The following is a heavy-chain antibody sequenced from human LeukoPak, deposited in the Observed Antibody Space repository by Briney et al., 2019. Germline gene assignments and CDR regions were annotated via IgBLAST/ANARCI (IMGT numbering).Heavy chain of an antibody. D-gene: IGHD1-1*01. CDR1: GYTLTELS. CDR2: FDPEDGET. J-gene: IGHJ4*02. CDR3: ATVVDNCSDFDY. Sequence: ASVKVSCKVSGYTLTELSMHWVRQAPGKGLEWMGGFDPEDGETIYAQKFQGRVTMTEDTSTDTAYMELSSLRSEDTAVYACATVVDNCSDFDYWGQGTLVTVSS. V-gene: IGHV1-24*01.